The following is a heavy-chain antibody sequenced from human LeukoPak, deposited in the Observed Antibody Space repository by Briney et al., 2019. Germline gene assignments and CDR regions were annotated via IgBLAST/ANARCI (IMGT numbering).Heavy chain of an antibody. J-gene: IGHJ6*03. CDR3: AKDRIVLRFLEWLPEDYYMDV. D-gene: IGHD3-3*01. V-gene: IGHV3-23*01. CDR1: GFTFSTYA. CDR2: ISGSGGRT. Sequence: PGGSLRLSCAASGFTFSTYAMSWVRQAPGKGLEWVSGISGSGGRTYYADSVKGRFTISRDKSKNTLYLQINSLRAEDTAVYYCAKDRIVLRFLEWLPEDYYMDVWGKGTTVTVSS.